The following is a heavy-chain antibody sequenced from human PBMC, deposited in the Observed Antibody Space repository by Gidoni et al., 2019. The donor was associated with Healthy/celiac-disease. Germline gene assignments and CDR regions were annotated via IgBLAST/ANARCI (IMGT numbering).Heavy chain of an antibody. J-gene: IGHJ6*02. V-gene: IGHV3-21*01. CDR1: GFTFSSYS. D-gene: IGHD2-15*01. CDR2: ISSSSSYI. CDR3: AREGSANYYYYYGMDV. Sequence: EVQLVESGGGLVKPGGSLRLSCAASGFTFSSYSMNWLRQAPGKGLEWVSSISSSSSYIYYADSVKGRFTISRDNAKNSLYLQMNSLRAEDTAVYYCAREGSANYYYYYGMDVWGQGTTVTVSS.